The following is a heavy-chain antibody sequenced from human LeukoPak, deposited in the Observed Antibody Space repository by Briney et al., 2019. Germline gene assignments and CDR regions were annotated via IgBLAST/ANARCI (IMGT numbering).Heavy chain of an antibody. J-gene: IGHJ5*02. V-gene: IGHV3-23*01. D-gene: IGHD3-16*01. Sequence: GGSLRLSCAASGFTFSNFAMTWVRQAPGKGLDWVSTISDSGGSTYYADSVKGRFTISRDNSNNTLYLQMTSPRAEDTAVYYCAKDISGGGANWFDPWGQGTLVTVSS. CDR1: GFTFSNFA. CDR3: AKDISGGGANWFDP. CDR2: ISDSGGST.